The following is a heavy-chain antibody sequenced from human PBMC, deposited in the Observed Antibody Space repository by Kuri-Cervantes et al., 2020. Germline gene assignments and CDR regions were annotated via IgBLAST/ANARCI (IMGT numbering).Heavy chain of an antibody. J-gene: IGHJ4*02. V-gene: IGHV2-26*01. CDR3: ARIRKSYGDYPDY. D-gene: IGHD4-17*01. CDR1: GFSLSTSGVN. CDR2: IFSNDEN. Sequence: SGPTLVKPTQTLTLTRTFSGFSLSTSGVNVGRIRQPPGKALEWLAHIFSNDENSYSTSLKSRLTISKDTSKSQVVLTMTNMDPVDTATYFCARIRKSYGDYPDYWGQGTLVTVSS.